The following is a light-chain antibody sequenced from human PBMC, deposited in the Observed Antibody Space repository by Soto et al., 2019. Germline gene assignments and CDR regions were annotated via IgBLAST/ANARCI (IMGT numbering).Light chain of an antibody. CDR3: QSYDSSMSAHVV. Sequence: QSVLTQPPSVSGAPGQTVTISCTGSSSNIGAGYDVHWYQQLPGTAPKLLIYGNSNRPSGVPYRFSGSKSGTSASLAITGLQADDEADYYCQSYDSSMSAHVVFGGGTQLTVL. CDR1: SSNIGAGYD. J-gene: IGLJ2*01. V-gene: IGLV1-40*01. CDR2: GNS.